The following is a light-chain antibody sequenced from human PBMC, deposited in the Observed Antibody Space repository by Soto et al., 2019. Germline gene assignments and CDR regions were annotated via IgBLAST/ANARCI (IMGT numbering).Light chain of an antibody. Sequence: DIHMTQSPSSVSASVGDRVTISCQASQGISRALAWYQQKPGKAPKLLIYAASSLQSGFPSRFSGSGFGTDFTLIISSLQPEDSAIYYCQQADTFPITFGQGTRLEIK. J-gene: IGKJ5*01. CDR3: QQADTFPIT. CDR2: AAS. CDR1: QGISRA. V-gene: IGKV1D-12*01.